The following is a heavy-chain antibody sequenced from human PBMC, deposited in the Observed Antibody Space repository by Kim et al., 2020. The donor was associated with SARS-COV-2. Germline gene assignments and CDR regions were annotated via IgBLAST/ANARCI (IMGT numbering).Heavy chain of an antibody. CDR3: ASLSSSSWYFDY. CDR2: K. J-gene: IGHJ4*02. D-gene: IGHD6-13*01. V-gene: IGHV3-7*01. Sequence: KYYVDSVKGRFTISRDNAKNSLYLQMNSLGAEDTAVYYCASLSSSSWYFDYWGQGTLVTVSS.